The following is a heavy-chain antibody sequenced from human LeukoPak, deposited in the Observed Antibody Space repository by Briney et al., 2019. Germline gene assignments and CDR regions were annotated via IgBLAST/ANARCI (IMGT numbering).Heavy chain of an antibody. J-gene: IGHJ6*03. CDR2: IIPIFGTT. CDR3: ARVVGLTGYSSSWYSGYYYYMDV. Sequence: ASVKVSCKASGYSFTGYYMHWMRQAPGQGLEWMGGIIPIFGTTNYAQKFQDRVTITADKSTSTAYMELSSLRSEDTAVYYCARVVGLTGYSSSWYSGYYYYMDVWGKGTTVTVSS. D-gene: IGHD6-13*01. CDR1: GYSFTGYY. V-gene: IGHV1-69*06.